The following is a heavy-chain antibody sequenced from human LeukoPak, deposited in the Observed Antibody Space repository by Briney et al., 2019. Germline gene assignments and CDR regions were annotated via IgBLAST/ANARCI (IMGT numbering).Heavy chain of an antibody. D-gene: IGHD2-15*01. J-gene: IGHJ4*02. V-gene: IGHV4-59*01. CDR2: FYYSGSD. CDR1: GASITSYY. Sequence: SETLSLTCTVSGASITSYYWNRIRQPPGKGLEWIGYFYYSGSDNYNPSLKSRITISVDTSKNQFSLKLSSVTAADTAVYYCVRGYCSGGSCYHFDYWGQGTLVTVSS. CDR3: VRGYCSGGSCYHFDY.